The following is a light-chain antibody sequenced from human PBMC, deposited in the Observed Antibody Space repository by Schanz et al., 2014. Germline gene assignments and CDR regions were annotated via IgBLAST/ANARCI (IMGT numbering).Light chain of an antibody. CDR2: EAN. Sequence: QSALTQPASVSGSPGQSITISCTGTSSDVGSYGFVSWYQHYPGKAPKVIIYEANKRPSGVPDRFSASKSGNTASLTISGLQADDEADYYCCSYAGRYPLDVVFGGGTKLTVL. J-gene: IGLJ2*01. CDR1: SSDVGSYGF. CDR3: CSYAGRYPLDVV. V-gene: IGLV2-14*02.